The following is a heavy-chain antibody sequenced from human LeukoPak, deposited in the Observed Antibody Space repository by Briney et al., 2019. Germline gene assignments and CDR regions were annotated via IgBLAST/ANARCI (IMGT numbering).Heavy chain of an antibody. Sequence: GGSLRLSCAASGFTFSRYAMHWVRQAPGKGLEWVAVISYDGSNKYYADSVKGRFTISRDNSKNTLHLQMNSLRAEDTAVYYCARDRVAAADVDYWGQGTLVTVSS. J-gene: IGHJ4*02. CDR1: GFTFSRYA. CDR2: ISYDGSNK. CDR3: ARDRVAAADVDY. V-gene: IGHV3-30-3*01. D-gene: IGHD6-13*01.